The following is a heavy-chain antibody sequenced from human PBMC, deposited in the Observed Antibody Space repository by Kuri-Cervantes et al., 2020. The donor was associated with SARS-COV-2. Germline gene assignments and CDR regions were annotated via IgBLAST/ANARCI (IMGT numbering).Heavy chain of an antibody. V-gene: IGHV3-23*01. CDR1: GFTFSSYA. Sequence: GESLKISCAASGFTFSSYAMSWVRQAPGKGLEWVSAISGSGGSTYYADSVKGRFTISRGNSKNTLYLQMNSLRAEDTAVYYCAKTVAGTGIDYWGQGTLVTVSS. D-gene: IGHD6-19*01. CDR2: ISGSGGST. CDR3: AKTVAGTGIDY. J-gene: IGHJ4*02.